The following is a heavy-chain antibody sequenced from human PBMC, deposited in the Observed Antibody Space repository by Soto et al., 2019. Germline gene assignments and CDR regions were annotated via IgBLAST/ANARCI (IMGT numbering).Heavy chain of an antibody. V-gene: IGHV1-18*01. CDR1: GYSFDTFG. D-gene: IGHD2-15*01. Sequence: QVQVVQSGAEVKKPGASVKVGCKASGYSFDTFGMSWVRQAPGQGLEWMGWISIEKGDTNSAQKFQDRVTMTTDTSTSTAYMELRSLTSDDTAVYYCARCYCSVGSCFTCWHFDLWGRGTLVTVSS. J-gene: IGHJ2*01. CDR3: ARCYCSVGSCFTCWHFDL. CDR2: ISIEKGDT.